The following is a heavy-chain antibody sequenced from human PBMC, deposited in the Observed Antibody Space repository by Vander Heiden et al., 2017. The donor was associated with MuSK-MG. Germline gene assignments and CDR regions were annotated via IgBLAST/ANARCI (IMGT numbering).Heavy chain of an antibody. J-gene: IGHJ4*02. V-gene: IGHV3-21*01. CDR1: GFTFSSYS. CDR2: ISSSSSYI. D-gene: IGHD1-26*01. CDR3: ARDMVGGVGY. Sequence: EVQLVESGGGLVKPGGSRSLSGAASGFTFSSYSMNWVRQAPGKGLEWVSSISSSSSYIYYADSVKGRFTISRDNAKNSLYLQMNSLRAEDTAVYYCARDMVGGVGYWGQGTLVTVSS.